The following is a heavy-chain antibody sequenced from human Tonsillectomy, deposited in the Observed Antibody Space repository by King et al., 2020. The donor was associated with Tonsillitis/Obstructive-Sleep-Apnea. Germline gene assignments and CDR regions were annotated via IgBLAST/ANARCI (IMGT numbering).Heavy chain of an antibody. V-gene: IGHV3-20*01. CDR1: GFTFDDYD. CDR3: ARDSRPYCGGDCPQDY. Sequence: VQLVESGGGVVRPGGSLRLSCAASGFTFDDYDMSWVRQAPGMGLEWVSGINWNGGSTGYADSVKGRFTISRENAKNSLYLQMNSLRAEDTALYHCARDSRPYCGGDCPQDYWGQGTLVTVSS. D-gene: IGHD2-21*01. CDR2: INWNGGST. J-gene: IGHJ4*02.